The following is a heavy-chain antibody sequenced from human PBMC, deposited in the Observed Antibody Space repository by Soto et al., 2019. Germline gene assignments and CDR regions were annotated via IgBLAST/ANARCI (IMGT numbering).Heavy chain of an antibody. CDR1: GFTFSSYA. CDR2: ISYDGSNK. CDR3: ARQYSSSWFDAFDI. Sequence: QVQLVESGGGVVQPGRSLRLSCAASGFTFSSYAMHWVRHAPGKGLEWVAVISYDGSNKYYADSVKGRFTISRDNSKNTLYLQMNSLRAEDTAVYYCARQYSSSWFDAFDIWRQGTMVTVSS. V-gene: IGHV3-30-3*01. D-gene: IGHD6-13*01. J-gene: IGHJ3*02.